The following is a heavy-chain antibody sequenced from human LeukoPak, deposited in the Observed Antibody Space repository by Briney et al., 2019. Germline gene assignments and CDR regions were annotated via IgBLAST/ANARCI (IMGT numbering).Heavy chain of an antibody. Sequence: PSETLSLTCTVSGGSISGSSYYWGWIRQPPGKGLEWIGSIYYSGSTYYNPSLKSRVTISVDTSKNQFSLKLSSVTAADTAVYYCARGRGYYDSSGYSPAPFDYWGQGTLVTVSS. CDR3: ARGRGYYDSSGYSPAPFDY. V-gene: IGHV4-39*07. D-gene: IGHD3-22*01. CDR1: GGSISGSSYY. J-gene: IGHJ4*02. CDR2: IYYSGST.